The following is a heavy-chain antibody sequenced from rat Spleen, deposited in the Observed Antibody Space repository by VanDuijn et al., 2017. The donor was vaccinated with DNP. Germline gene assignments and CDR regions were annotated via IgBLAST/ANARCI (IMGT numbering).Heavy chain of an antibody. Sequence: EVQLVESGGGLVQPGRSLKLSCVASGFTFSDFAMAWVRQPPKKGLEWVATISYDGLRTYYRDSVKDRFTVSRDDAKSTLYLHMDSLRSEDTATYYCARHMDTGPYYAMDVWGQGISVTVSS. CDR2: ISYDGLRT. CDR1: GFTFSDFA. V-gene: IGHV5-7*01. D-gene: IGHD4-1*01. CDR3: ARHMDTGPYYAMDV. J-gene: IGHJ4*01.